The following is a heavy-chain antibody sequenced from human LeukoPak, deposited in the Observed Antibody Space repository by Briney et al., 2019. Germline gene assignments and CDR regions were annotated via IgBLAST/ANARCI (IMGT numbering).Heavy chain of an antibody. V-gene: IGHV1-46*01. J-gene: IGHJ5*02. D-gene: IGHD3-22*01. CDR1: GYTFTSYY. Sequence: ASVKVSCKASGYTFTSYYMHWVRQAPGQGLEWMGIINPSGGSTSYAQKFQGRVTMTRDTSTSTVYMELSSLRSEDTAVYYCAGERARGVVITKWFDPWGQGTLVTVSS. CDR2: INPSGGST. CDR3: AGERARGVVITKWFDP.